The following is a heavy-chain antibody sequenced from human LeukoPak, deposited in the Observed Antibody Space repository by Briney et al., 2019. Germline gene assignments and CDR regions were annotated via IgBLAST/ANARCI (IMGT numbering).Heavy chain of an antibody. J-gene: IGHJ4*02. Sequence: SETLSLTCAVSGGSISGYYWSWIRQPAGKGLEWIGRIYISGSTNYNPSLKSRLTMSVDTSKNQFSLKLSSVTAADTAVHYCARVGQGSGWYFDYWGQGTLVTVSS. CDR2: IYISGST. CDR1: GGSISGYY. CDR3: ARVGQGSGWYFDY. D-gene: IGHD6-19*01. V-gene: IGHV4-4*07.